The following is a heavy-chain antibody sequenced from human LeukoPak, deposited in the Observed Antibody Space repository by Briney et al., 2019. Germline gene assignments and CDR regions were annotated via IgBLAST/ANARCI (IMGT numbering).Heavy chain of an antibody. V-gene: IGHV3-23*01. CDR3: ARRSGSEYYYYYYMDV. Sequence: PGGSLRLSCAASRFTFSTYAMSWVRQAPGKGLEWVSGISGSDGRTYYGDSVKGRLTISRDNSQNTVYLQMHSLRAEDTAVYYCARRSGSEYYYYYYMDVWGKGTTVTVSS. J-gene: IGHJ6*03. CDR1: RFTFSTYA. CDR2: ISGSDGRT. D-gene: IGHD3-3*01.